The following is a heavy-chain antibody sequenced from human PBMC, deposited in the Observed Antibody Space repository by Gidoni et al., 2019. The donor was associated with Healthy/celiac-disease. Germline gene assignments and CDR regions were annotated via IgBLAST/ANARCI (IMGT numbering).Heavy chain of an antibody. J-gene: IGHJ4*02. D-gene: IGHD1-26*01. CDR3: AKVGLPDEWELPTRVLFDY. V-gene: IGHV3-23*01. CDR1: GFTFSSYA. Sequence: EVQLLESGGGLVQPGGSLRLSCAASGFTFSSYAMSWVRQAPGKGLEWVSAISGSGGSTYYADSVKGRFTISRDNSKNTLYLQMNSLRAEDTAVYYCAKVGLPDEWELPTRVLFDYWGQGTLVTVSS. CDR2: ISGSGGST.